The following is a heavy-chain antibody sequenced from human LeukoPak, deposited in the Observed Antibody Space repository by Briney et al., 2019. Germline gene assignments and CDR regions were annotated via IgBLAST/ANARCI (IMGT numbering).Heavy chain of an antibody. J-gene: IGHJ4*02. Sequence: ASVKVSCKASGDTFSSYAISWVRQAPGQGLEWMGRIIPILGIANYAQKFQGRVTITADKSTSTAYMELSSLRSEDTAVYYCARDLFYYDSSGEQKYWGQGTLVTVSS. D-gene: IGHD3-22*01. CDR1: GDTFSSYA. CDR2: IIPILGIA. CDR3: ARDLFYYDSSGEQKY. V-gene: IGHV1-69*04.